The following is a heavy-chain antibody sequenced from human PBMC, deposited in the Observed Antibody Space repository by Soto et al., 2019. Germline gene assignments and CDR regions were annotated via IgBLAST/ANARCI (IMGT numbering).Heavy chain of an antibody. D-gene: IGHD6-19*01. CDR3: ARERGSGWTFDY. Sequence: GGSLRLSCAASGFTFTTYAMSWVRQAPGKGLEWVSGISGSGGTIYYADSVKGRFTISRDNVQNSLYLQMHSLRAEDTAVYYCARERGSGWTFDYWGQGTLVTVSS. CDR1: GFTFTTYA. CDR2: ISGSGGTI. J-gene: IGHJ4*02. V-gene: IGHV3-23*01.